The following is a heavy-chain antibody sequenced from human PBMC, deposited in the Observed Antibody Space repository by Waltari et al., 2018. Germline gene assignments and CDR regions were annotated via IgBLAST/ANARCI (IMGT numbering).Heavy chain of an antibody. J-gene: IGHJ4*02. CDR3: ARVTPYGESFDY. CDR1: GGSISSGDYY. CDR2: IFYSGST. Sequence: QVQLQESGPGLVKPSQTLSLTCTVSGGSISSGDYYWSWIRQPPGNGLEWIGYIFYSGSTYYNPSLKSRVTISVDTSKNQFSLKLSSVTAADTAVYYCARVTPYGESFDYWGQGTLVTVSS. D-gene: IGHD3-10*01. V-gene: IGHV4-30-4*08.